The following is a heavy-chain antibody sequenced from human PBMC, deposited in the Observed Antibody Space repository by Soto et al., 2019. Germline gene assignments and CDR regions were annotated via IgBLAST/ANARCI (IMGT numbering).Heavy chain of an antibody. V-gene: IGHV1-46*01. D-gene: IGHD6-6*01. CDR3: VTGDHLVR. Sequence: ASVKGSCKASGYTFTRYYMHWVRQAPGQGLEWMGIINPSGGSTSYAQKFQGRVTMTRDTSTSTVYMELSGLKSDDTAVYYCVTGDHLVRWGQGTRVTVSS. CDR2: INPSGGST. CDR1: GYTFTRYY. J-gene: IGHJ4*02.